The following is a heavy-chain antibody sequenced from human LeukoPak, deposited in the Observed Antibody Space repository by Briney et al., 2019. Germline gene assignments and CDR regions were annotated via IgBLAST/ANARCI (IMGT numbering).Heavy chain of an antibody. V-gene: IGHV4-39*01. D-gene: IGHD3-22*01. J-gene: IGHJ6*04. Sequence: SETLSLTCSVSGDSISRDGYYWGWIRQPPGKGLEWIGNIYYSGTTRYNPSLKSRVAIFIDTSKNQFSLKLTSVTAADTAVYYCARIGVRQYYYDSSGYYSGDVWGKGTTVTVSS. CDR1: GDSISRDGYY. CDR3: ARIGVRQYYYDSSGYYSGDV. CDR2: IYYSGTT.